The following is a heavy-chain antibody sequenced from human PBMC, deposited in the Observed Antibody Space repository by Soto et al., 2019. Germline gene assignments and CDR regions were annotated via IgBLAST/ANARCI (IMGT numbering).Heavy chain of an antibody. CDR2: ISGSGGST. V-gene: IGHV3-23*01. D-gene: IGHD2-21*02. CDR3: AKVRSAYCGGDCYSDYYYYGMDG. Sequence: GGSLRLSCAASGFTFSSYAMSWVRQAPGKGLEWVSAISGSGGSTYYADSVKGRFTISRDNSKNTLYLQMNSLRAEDTAVYYCAKVRSAYCGGDCYSDYYYYGMDGWGQGTTVTVSS. CDR1: GFTFSSYA. J-gene: IGHJ6*02.